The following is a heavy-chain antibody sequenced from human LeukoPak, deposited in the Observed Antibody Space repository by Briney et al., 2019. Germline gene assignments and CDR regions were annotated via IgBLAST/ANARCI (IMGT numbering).Heavy chain of an antibody. CDR2: ISYDGSNK. J-gene: IGHJ4*02. CDR3: AKSFGAAADDY. V-gene: IGHV3-30*18. Sequence: PGGSLRLSCAASGFTFSSYGMHWVRQAPGKGLEWVAVISYDGSNKYYADSVKGRFTISRDNSKNTLYLQMNSLRAEDTAVYYCAKSFGAAADDYWGQGTLVTVSS. D-gene: IGHD6-13*01. CDR1: GFTFSSYG.